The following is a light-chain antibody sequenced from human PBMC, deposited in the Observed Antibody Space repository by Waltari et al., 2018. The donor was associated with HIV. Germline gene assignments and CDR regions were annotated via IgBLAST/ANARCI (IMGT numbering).Light chain of an antibody. CDR2: DVS. V-gene: IGLV2-14*03. J-gene: IGLJ2*01. Sequence: SALTQPASVSGSPGQPITISCTGTSSDVGGYTYVSWYQQHPGKAPTLMIYDVSNRPSGVSNRFSGSKSGNTASLTISWLQAEDEADYYCSSYTSSSTVVFGGGTKLTVL. CDR1: SSDVGGYTY. CDR3: SSYTSSSTVV.